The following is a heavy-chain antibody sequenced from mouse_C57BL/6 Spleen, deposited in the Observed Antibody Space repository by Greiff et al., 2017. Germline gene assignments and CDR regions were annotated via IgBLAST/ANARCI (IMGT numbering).Heavy chain of an antibody. CDR3: ARRDSRDYFDY. CDR1: GFTFTDYY. Sequence: EVKLMESGGGLVQPGGSLSLSCAASGFTFTDYYMSWVRQPPGQALEWLGFIRNKANGYTTEYSASVKGRFTISRDKSQSILYLQKNALRAEDSATYYCARRDSRDYFDYWGQGTTRTVSS. J-gene: IGHJ2*01. CDR2: IRNKANGYTT. V-gene: IGHV7-3*01.